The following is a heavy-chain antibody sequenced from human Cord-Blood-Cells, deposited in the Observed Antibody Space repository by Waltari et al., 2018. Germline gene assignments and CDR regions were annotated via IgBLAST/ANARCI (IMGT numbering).Heavy chain of an antibody. CDR1: GGSFSGYY. CDR3: ARGPRIAAADDWYFDL. D-gene: IGHD6-13*01. V-gene: IGHV4-34*01. Sequence: QVQLQQWGAGLLKPSETLSLTCAVYGGSFSGYYLSWIRQPPGKGLEWIGEINQSGSTNYNPSLKSRVTISVDTSKNQFSLKLSSVTAADTAVYYCARGPRIAAADDWYFDLWGRGTLVTVSS. CDR2: INQSGST. J-gene: IGHJ2*01.